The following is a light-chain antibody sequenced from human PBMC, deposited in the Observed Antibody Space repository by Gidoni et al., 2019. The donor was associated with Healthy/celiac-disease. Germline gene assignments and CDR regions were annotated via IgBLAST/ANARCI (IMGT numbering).Light chain of an antibody. J-gene: IGLJ2*01. V-gene: IGLV4-60*03. Sequence: QPVLTQSSSASASLGSSVKLTCTLSSWHSRYIIPWHQQQPGKAPRYLMKLEGSGSYNKGSGVPDRFSGSSSGADRYLTISNLQSEDEADYYCETWDSNSVVFGGGTKLTVL. CDR1: SWHSRYI. CDR3: ETWDSNSVV. CDR2: LEGSGSY.